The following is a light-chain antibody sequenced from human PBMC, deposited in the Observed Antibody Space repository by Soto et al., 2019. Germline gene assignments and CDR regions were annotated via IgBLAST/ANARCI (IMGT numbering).Light chain of an antibody. V-gene: IGLV3-21*04. CDR2: YDS. CDR1: NIGSKS. J-gene: IGLJ2*01. Sequence: SSELTQPPSVSVAPGKTARITCGGNNIGSKSVHWYQQKPGQAPVLVIYYDSDRPSGIPERFSGSNSGNTATLTISRVEAGDEADYYCQVWDSSSGSFGGGTKLTVL. CDR3: QVWDSSSGS.